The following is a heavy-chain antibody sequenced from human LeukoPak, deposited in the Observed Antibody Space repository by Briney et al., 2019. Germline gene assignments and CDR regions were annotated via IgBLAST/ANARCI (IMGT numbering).Heavy chain of an antibody. D-gene: IGHD2-2*01. CDR1: GGSISSYY. CDR3: ATSLGYCSSTSCYFPYGMDV. Sequence: KPSETLSLTCTVSGGSISSYYWSWIRQPPGKGLEWIGYIYYSGSTNYNPSLKSRVTISVDTSKNQFSLKLSSVTAADTAVYYCATSLGYCSSTSCYFPYGMDVWGQGTTVTVSS. J-gene: IGHJ6*02. CDR2: IYYSGST. V-gene: IGHV4-59*08.